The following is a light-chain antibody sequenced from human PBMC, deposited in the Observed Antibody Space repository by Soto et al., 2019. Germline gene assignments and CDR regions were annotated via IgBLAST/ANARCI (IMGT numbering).Light chain of an antibody. CDR2: DAS. J-gene: IGKJ4*01. CDR3: QQYDNLPLT. Sequence: DIQMTQSPSSLSASVGDRVTITCQASQDITNYLNWYQQQPGKAPKLLIYDASNLATGVPSRFSGRGSGTDFTFTISSLQPEDIATYYCQQYDNLPLTFGGGTKVEIK. CDR1: QDITNY. V-gene: IGKV1-33*01.